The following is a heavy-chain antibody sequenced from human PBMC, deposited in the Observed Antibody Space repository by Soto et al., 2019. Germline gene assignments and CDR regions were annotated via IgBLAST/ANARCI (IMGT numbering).Heavy chain of an antibody. CDR3: ARGWAWSYYDYVWGSYRSWYFDY. J-gene: IGHJ4*02. D-gene: IGHD3-16*02. Sequence: TLCLTCAVYCGSFSGYYWSWIRQPPGKGLEWIGEINHSGSTNYNPSLKSRVTTSVDTSKNQFSLKLSSVTAADTAVYYCARGWAWSYYDYVWGSYRSWYFDYWGQGTLVTVSS. V-gene: IGHV4-34*01. CDR2: INHSGST. CDR1: CGSFSGYY.